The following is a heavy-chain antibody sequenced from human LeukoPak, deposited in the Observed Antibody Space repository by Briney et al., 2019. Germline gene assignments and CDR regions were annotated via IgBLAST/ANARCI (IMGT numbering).Heavy chain of an antibody. J-gene: IGHJ4*02. CDR2: ISFSSRYI. CDR1: GFTVSSNS. D-gene: IGHD3-22*01. Sequence: GGSLRLSCTVSGFTVSSNSMSWVRQAPGKGLEWVSSISFSSRYIYYEDSVKGRFTISRDNAKNSLSLLMNNLRAEDTAMYYCARGHDSGGYYQVIYPDYWGQGTLVIVSS. V-gene: IGHV3-21*04. CDR3: ARGHDSGGYYQVIYPDY.